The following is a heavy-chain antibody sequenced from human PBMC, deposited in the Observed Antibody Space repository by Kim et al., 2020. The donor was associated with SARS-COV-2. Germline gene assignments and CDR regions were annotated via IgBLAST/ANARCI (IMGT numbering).Heavy chain of an antibody. D-gene: IGHD5-18*01. CDR3: AKELRGYSYGYLDY. Sequence: GGSLRLSCAASGFTFDDYAMHWVRQAPGKGLEWVSGISWNSGSIGYADSVKGRFTISRDNAKNSLHLQMNSLRAEDTALYYCAKELRGYSYGYLDYWGQGTLVTVSS. CDR1: GFTFDDYA. V-gene: IGHV3-9*01. J-gene: IGHJ4*02. CDR2: ISWNSGSI.